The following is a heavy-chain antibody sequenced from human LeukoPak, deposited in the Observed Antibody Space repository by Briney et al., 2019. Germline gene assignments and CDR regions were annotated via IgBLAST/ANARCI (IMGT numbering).Heavy chain of an antibody. V-gene: IGHV3-23*01. D-gene: IGHD4-23*01. CDR1: GFTFSNYA. CDR2: VSGSGDKT. CDR3: AKDQSLDGGNIRGFFDP. J-gene: IGHJ5*02. Sequence: GGSLRLSCAASGFTFSNYAMSWVRRAPGKGLEWVSIVSGSGDKTYYAGSVQGRFTISRDNSKSTVYLQMNSLRSEDTAFYYCAKDQSLDGGNIRGFFDPWGQGTLVTVSS.